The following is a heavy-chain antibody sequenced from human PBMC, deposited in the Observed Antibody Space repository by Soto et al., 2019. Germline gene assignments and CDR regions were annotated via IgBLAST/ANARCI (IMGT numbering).Heavy chain of an antibody. CDR1: GASIISYF. J-gene: IGHJ4*02. CDR3: ARTRSGDYYYDY. Sequence: KASETLSLTCTVSGASIISYFWSWIRQTPGKGLELIGYIYYNENTNYNPSLKSRVTISLDTSKNPFSLKLTSVTSADTAVYYCARTRSGDYYYDYWGLGTLVTVSS. D-gene: IGHD2-21*02. V-gene: IGHV4-59*01. CDR2: IYYNENT.